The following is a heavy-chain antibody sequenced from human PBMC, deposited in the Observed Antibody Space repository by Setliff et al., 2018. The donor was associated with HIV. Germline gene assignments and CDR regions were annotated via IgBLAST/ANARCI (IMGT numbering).Heavy chain of an antibody. V-gene: IGHV2-70*01. Sequence: SGPTLVNPTQTLTLTCTFSGFSLRTRGMCVSWIRQPPGKALEWLAPIDWDDDKYYSTSLKTRHTIYKDTSKNHVVLTMTNMDPVDTTTYYCGRIRGYLGAFDIWGQGTMVTVSS. D-gene: IGHD5-12*01. CDR3: GRIRGYLGAFDI. J-gene: IGHJ3*02. CDR1: GFSLRTRGMC. CDR2: IDWDDDK.